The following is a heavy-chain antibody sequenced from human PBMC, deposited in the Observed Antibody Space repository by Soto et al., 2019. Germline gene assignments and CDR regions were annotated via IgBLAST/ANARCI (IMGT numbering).Heavy chain of an antibody. J-gene: IGHJ4*02. V-gene: IGHV3-74*01. CDR3: ARDRNYHSDY. CDR1: GFTFNIYW. Sequence: GSLRLSCATSGFTFNIYWIDSFRHSPFEWLVWISRIKSDGSDTIYADSVKGRFTISRDNARNTLYLQMNSLRAEDTATYYCARDRNYHSDYLGQGTLGTVSS. D-gene: IGHD4-4*01. CDR2: IKSDGSDT.